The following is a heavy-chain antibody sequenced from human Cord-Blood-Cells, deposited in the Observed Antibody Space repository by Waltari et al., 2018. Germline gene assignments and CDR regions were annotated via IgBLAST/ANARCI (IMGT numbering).Heavy chain of an antibody. CDR3: ARLGRSYSSSSLGNDY. Sequence: QVQLVQSGAEVKKPGASVKVSCKASGYTFPSYDINWVRHATGQGLEWMGWMNPNSGNTGYAQKFQGRVTITRNTSISTAYMELSSLRSEDTAVYYCARLGRSYSSSSLGNDYWGQGTLVTVSS. CDR1: GYTFPSYD. V-gene: IGHV1-8*03. J-gene: IGHJ4*02. D-gene: IGHD6-6*01. CDR2: MNPNSGNT.